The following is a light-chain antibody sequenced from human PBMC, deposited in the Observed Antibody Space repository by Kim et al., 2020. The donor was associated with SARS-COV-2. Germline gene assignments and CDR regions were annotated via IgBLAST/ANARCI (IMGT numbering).Light chain of an antibody. J-gene: IGLJ3*02. V-gene: IGLV2-14*03. Sequence: GQSITISCTGTSCDIGGYNYVSWYQQHPGKAPKLLIYDVTKWPSGVSNRFSGSKSGNTASLTISGLQAEDEADYYCSSYTSSKTWVFGGGTRLTVL. CDR2: DVT. CDR3: SSYTSSKTWV. CDR1: SCDIGGYNY.